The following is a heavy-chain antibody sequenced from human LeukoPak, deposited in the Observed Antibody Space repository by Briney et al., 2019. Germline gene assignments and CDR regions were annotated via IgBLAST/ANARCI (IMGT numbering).Heavy chain of an antibody. CDR1: GDSVSSNSAA. CDR2: TYYRSKWYN. J-gene: IGHJ3*02. Sequence: SQSLSLTCAIPGDSVSSNSAAWNWIRQSPSRGLEWLGRTYYRSKWYNDYAVSVKSRITINPDTSKNQFSLQLNSVTPEDTAVYYCARDLRLGTGDAFDIWGQGTMVTVSS. V-gene: IGHV6-1*01. CDR3: ARDLRLGTGDAFDI. D-gene: IGHD7-27*01.